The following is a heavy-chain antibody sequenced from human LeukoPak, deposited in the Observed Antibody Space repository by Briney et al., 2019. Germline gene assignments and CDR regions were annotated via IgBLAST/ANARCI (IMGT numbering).Heavy chain of an antibody. Sequence: SETLSLTCTVSGGSISSYYWSWIRQPAGKGLEWIGRIYTSGSTNYNPSLKSRVTISVDTSKNQFSLKLSSVTAADTAVYYCARGGTIFGVVGRFDYWGQGTLVTVSS. D-gene: IGHD3-3*01. CDR3: ARGGTIFGVVGRFDY. V-gene: IGHV4-4*07. CDR2: IYTSGST. CDR1: GGSISSYY. J-gene: IGHJ4*02.